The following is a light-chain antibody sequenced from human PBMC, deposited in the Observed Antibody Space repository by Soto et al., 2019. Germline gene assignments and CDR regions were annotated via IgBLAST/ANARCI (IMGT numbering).Light chain of an antibody. CDR1: QSLLHSDGYYY. CDR3: MQALHSPLT. J-gene: IGKJ1*01. CDR2: LGS. Sequence: DVVVTQSPLSLPVTPGEPASISCRSSQSLLHSDGYYYLDWFLQKPGQSPQLLIYLGSIRASGVPDRFSGGGSGTDFTLKISRGEADDVGIYYCMQALHSPLTFGQGTKVEIK. V-gene: IGKV2-28*01.